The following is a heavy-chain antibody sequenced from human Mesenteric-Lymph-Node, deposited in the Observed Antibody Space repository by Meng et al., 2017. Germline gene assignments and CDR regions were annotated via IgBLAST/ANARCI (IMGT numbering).Heavy chain of an antibody. CDR2: ISTNGDST. CDR1: GFTFSNYA. CDR3: ARPYHFDSGDYCYHGVFDY. V-gene: IGHV3-23*01. Sequence: GESLKISCAVSGFTFSNYAMSWVRQAPGSRQEWVSVISTNGDSTYYADSVKGRFIVSRDNSKNTLFLQMNSLRVEDTAIYYCARPYHFDSGDYCYHGVFDYWGQGSLVTVSS. D-gene: IGHD3-22*01. J-gene: IGHJ4*02.